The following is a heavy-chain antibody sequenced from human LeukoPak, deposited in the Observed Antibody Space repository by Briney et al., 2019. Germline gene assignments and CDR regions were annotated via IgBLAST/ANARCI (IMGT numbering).Heavy chain of an antibody. CDR2: INHSVST. D-gene: IGHD6-6*01. Sequence: TTSETLSLTCAVYGGSFSGYYWSWIRQPPGKGLEWIGEINHSVSTNYNPSLKSRVTISVDTSKNQFSLKLSSVTAADTAVYYCTRGTVAAREGSVYYYYGMDVWGQGTTVTVSS. CDR1: GGSFSGYY. V-gene: IGHV4-34*01. J-gene: IGHJ6*02. CDR3: TRGTVAAREGSVYYYYGMDV.